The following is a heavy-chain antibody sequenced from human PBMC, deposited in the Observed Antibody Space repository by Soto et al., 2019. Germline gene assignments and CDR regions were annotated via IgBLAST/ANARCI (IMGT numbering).Heavy chain of an antibody. D-gene: IGHD1-20*01. CDR3: VKAVYLLDFDY. Sequence: PRGSLRLSCAASGFTFSSYAMTWVRQAPGKGLEWVSTISGTGGNTYYADSVKGRFTIPRDNSKNTVYLQMNSLRAEDTAVYYCVKAVYLLDFDYWGQGTLVTVSS. CDR2: ISGTGGNT. CDR1: GFTFSSYA. J-gene: IGHJ4*02. V-gene: IGHV3-23*01.